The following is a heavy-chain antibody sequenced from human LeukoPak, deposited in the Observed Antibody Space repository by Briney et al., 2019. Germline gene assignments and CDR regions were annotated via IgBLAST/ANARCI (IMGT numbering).Heavy chain of an antibody. CDR1: GFTFKSYE. CDR2: ISSSSATM. CDR3: AKYPSDSGY. J-gene: IGHJ4*02. D-gene: IGHD1-26*01. Sequence: PGGSLRLSCAASGFTFKSYEMNRFRQAPGKGLEWVSYISSSSATMYYANSVKGRFTISRDDAKNSLFLQMNSLRAEDTAIYYCAKYPSDSGYWGQGTLVTVSS. V-gene: IGHV3-48*03.